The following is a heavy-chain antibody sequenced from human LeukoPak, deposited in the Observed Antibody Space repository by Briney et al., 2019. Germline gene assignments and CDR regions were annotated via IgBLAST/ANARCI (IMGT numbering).Heavy chain of an antibody. CDR2: IKQDGSEK. CDR1: GFTFSSYW. J-gene: IGHJ4*02. CDR3: ARWGPFWSGYFDY. D-gene: IGHD3-3*01. Sequence: GGSLRLSCAASGFTFSSYWMSWVRQAPGKGLEWVANIKQDGSEKYYVDSVKGRFTISRDNAKNSLYLQMNSLRAEDTAVYYCARWGPFWSGYFDYWGQGTLVTVSS. V-gene: IGHV3-7*01.